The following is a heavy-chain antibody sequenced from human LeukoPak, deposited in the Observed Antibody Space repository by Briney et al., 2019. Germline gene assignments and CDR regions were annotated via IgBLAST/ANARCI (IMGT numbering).Heavy chain of an antibody. V-gene: IGHV1-18*01. CDR1: GYTFKTYA. D-gene: IGHD6-19*01. CDR2: ISTYNGDT. CDR3: ARDPSNTSGWYAYFDY. J-gene: IGHJ4*02. Sequence: ASVKVSCKASGYTFKTYAVSWVRQAPGLGLEWMGWISTYNGDTKYSQNFQGRVTLTTDTSTSTAYMELRSLRSDDTAVYYCARDPSNTSGWYAYFDYWGQGSLVTVSS.